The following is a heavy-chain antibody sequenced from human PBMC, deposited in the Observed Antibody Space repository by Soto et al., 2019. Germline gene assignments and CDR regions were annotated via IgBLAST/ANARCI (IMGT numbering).Heavy chain of an antibody. CDR2: INHSGNT. CDR1: GKSLSGYY. Sequence: SETLSLTCAVYGKSLSGYYWSWIRQPPGKALEWIGEINHSGNTNYNPSLKSRVTISVDTSKNQLFLNLSSVTAADTAMYYCARHHVRGRTIAGAAEFWGQGTMVTVSS. CDR3: ARHHVRGRTIAGAAEF. V-gene: IGHV4-34*01. D-gene: IGHD1-26*01. J-gene: IGHJ4*02.